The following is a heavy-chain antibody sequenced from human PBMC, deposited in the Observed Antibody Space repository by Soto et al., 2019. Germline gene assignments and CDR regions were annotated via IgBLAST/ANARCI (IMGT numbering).Heavy chain of an antibody. D-gene: IGHD3-16*01. CDR2: ISDTGGRT. CDR3: ARGRGGEQGSGYYYYYGMDV. Sequence: GGSLRLSCAASGFTFSSYAMNWVRQAPGKGLDWVSIISDTGGRTYYADSVKGRFTISRDNSKNTLYLQMNSLRAEDTAVYYCARGRGGEQGSGYYYYYGMDVWGQGTTVTVSS. CDR1: GFTFSSYA. J-gene: IGHJ6*02. V-gene: IGHV3-23*01.